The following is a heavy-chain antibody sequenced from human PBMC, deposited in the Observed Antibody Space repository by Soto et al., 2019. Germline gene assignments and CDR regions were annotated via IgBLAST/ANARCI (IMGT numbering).Heavy chain of an antibody. Sequence: SGPTLVNPTQTLTLTCTFSGFSLSTSGMCVSWIRQPPGKALEWLALIDWDDDKYYSTSLKTRLTISKDTSKNQVVLTMTNMDPVDTATYYCARIPSTMVRGVIYYYYGMDVWGQGTTVTVSS. CDR2: IDWDDDK. V-gene: IGHV2-70*01. CDR1: GFSLSTSGMC. CDR3: ARIPSTMVRGVIYYYYGMDV. J-gene: IGHJ6*02. D-gene: IGHD3-10*01.